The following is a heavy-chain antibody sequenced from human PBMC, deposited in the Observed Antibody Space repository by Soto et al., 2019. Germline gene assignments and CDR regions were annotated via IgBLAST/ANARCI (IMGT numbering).Heavy chain of an antibody. CDR1: GGTFSSYA. J-gene: IGHJ5*02. V-gene: IGHV1-69*13. Sequence: SVKVSCKASGGTFSSYAISWVRQAPGQGLEWMGGIIPIFGTANYAQKFQGRVTITADESTSTAYMELSSLRSEDTAVYYCARASQGIDSSGYYYGVNWFDPWGQGTLVTV. CDR2: IIPIFGTA. D-gene: IGHD3-22*01. CDR3: ARASQGIDSSGYYYGVNWFDP.